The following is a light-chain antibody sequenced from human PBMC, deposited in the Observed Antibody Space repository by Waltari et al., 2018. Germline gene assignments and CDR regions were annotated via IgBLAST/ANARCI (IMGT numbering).Light chain of an antibody. Sequence: QSALTQPASVSGSPGQSITISCTGTSSHVGRYNFVSWYQQHPGNAPKLMIYEATKRPSGVSDRFSGSKSGNTASLTISGLQAEDEADYYCCSYAGSNTWVFGGGTKVTVL. CDR1: SSHVGRYNF. V-gene: IGLV2-23*01. J-gene: IGLJ3*02. CDR2: EAT. CDR3: CSYAGSNTWV.